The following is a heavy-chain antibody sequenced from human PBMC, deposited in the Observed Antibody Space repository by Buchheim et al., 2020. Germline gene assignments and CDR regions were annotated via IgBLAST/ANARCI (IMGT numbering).Heavy chain of an antibody. V-gene: IGHV3-30*03. Sequence: QVQLVESGGGVVQPGRSLRLSCAASGFTFSSYGMHWVRQAPGKGLEWVAVISYDGSNKYYADSVKGRFTISRDNSKNTLYLQMNSLRAEDTAVYYCAQLVRDYYYGMDVWGQGTT. D-gene: IGHD6-13*01. CDR1: GFTFSSYG. J-gene: IGHJ6*02. CDR2: ISYDGSNK. CDR3: AQLVRDYYYGMDV.